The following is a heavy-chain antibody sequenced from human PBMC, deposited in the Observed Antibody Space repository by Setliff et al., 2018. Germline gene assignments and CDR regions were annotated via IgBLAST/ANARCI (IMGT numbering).Heavy chain of an antibody. J-gene: IGHJ3*02. CDR2: ISGYNGYT. D-gene: IGHD2-2*01. Sequence: ASVKVSCKAFGYTFAEYGTSWVRQAPGQGLERMGWISGYNGYTVYAQKLQGRVTLTTDTSTGTAYMEVRSLRSDDTAQYYCVRDRAAIVVGPPTAAFDIWGQGTMVTVSS. CDR1: GYTFAEYG. CDR3: VRDRAAIVVGPPTAAFDI. V-gene: IGHV1-18*01.